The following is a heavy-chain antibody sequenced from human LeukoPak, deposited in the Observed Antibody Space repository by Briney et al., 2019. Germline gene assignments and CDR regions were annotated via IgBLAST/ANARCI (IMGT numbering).Heavy chain of an antibody. D-gene: IGHD2-2*01. V-gene: IGHV3-30*04. CDR2: ISYDGSNK. CDR1: GFTFSSYA. CDR3: ATSSMDAFDI. J-gene: IGHJ3*02. Sequence: GGSLRFSCAASGFTFSSYAMHWVRQAPGKGLEWVAVISYDGSNKYYADSVKGRFTISRDNSMNTLYLQMNSLRAEDTAVYYCATSSMDAFDIWGQGTMVTVSS.